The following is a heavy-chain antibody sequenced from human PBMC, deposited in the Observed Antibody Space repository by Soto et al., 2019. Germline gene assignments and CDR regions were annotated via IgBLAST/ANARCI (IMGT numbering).Heavy chain of an antibody. Sequence: GGSLRLSCAASGFTFSTYAMSWVRPAPGKGLEWVSVISGSGGDTYYADSVKGRFTIARDNSKNTLSLQMNSLRAEDTAVYYCAKARGIITPASGSYWGQGTQVTVSS. CDR1: GFTFSTYA. V-gene: IGHV3-23*01. CDR2: ISGSGGDT. D-gene: IGHD3-16*01. CDR3: AKARGIITPASGSY. J-gene: IGHJ1*01.